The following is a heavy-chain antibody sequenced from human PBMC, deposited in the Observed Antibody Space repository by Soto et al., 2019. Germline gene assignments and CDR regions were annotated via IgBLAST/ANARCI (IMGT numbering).Heavy chain of an antibody. CDR3: ARAPDYGGTSN. D-gene: IGHD4-17*01. CDR1: GFTFSSYG. CDR2: IWYDGSNK. Sequence: QVQLVESGGGVVQPGRSLRLSCAASGFTFSSYGMHWVRQAPGKGLEWVAVIWYDGSNKYYADSVKGRFTISRDNSKNTLYLQMNSLRAEDTAVYYCARAPDYGGTSNWGQGTLVTVSS. V-gene: IGHV3-33*01. J-gene: IGHJ4*02.